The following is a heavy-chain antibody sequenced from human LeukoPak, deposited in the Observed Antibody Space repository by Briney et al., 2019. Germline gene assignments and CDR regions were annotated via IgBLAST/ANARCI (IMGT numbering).Heavy chain of an antibody. CDR1: GGSISSSSYY. J-gene: IGHJ4*02. Sequence: PSETLSLTCTVSGGSISSSSYYWGWIRQPPGKGLEWIGSIYYSGSTYYNPSLKRRVTISVDTSKNQYSLKLSSVTAADTAVYYCARELLTGRGVDYWGQGTLVTVSS. CDR2: IYYSGST. CDR3: ARELLTGRGVDY. V-gene: IGHV4-39*07. D-gene: IGHD1-14*01.